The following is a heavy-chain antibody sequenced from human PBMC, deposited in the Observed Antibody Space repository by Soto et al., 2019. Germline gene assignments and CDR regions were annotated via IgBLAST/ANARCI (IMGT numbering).Heavy chain of an antibody. CDR2: ISKDGNDQ. CDR1: GFTFSSYA. J-gene: IGHJ4*02. D-gene: IGHD1-26*01. CDR3: AKDRWEFTRYFDS. V-gene: IGHV3-30*18. Sequence: QVQLVESGGGVVQLGTSLRLSCEASGFTFSSYAMHWVRQAPGKGLEWVAMISKDGNDQYYADSVKGRFTVSRDNSKNTVSLQMHSLRREDTAFYYCAKDRWEFTRYFDSWGQGTLVTVSS.